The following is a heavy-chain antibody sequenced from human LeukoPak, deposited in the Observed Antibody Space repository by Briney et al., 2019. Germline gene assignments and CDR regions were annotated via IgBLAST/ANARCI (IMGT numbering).Heavy chain of an antibody. Sequence: VASVKVSCKVSGYTLTELSMHWVRQAPGKGLEWMGGFDPEDGETIYAQKFQGRVTMTEDTSTDTAYMELSSLRSEDTAVCYCATEDYYYYYMDVWGKGTTVTVSS. CDR3: ATEDYYYYYMDV. V-gene: IGHV1-24*01. CDR1: GYTLTELS. CDR2: FDPEDGET. J-gene: IGHJ6*03.